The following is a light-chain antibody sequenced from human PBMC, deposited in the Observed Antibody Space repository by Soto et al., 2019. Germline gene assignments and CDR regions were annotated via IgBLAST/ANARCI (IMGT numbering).Light chain of an antibody. CDR3: QQANSFPWT. Sequence: DIQMTQSPSSLSASVGDRVTITCRASQTISSYLNWYQQKPGKAPKLLIYNAYNLQSGVPSRFSGSGSGTDFTLTISSLQPEDFATYYCQQANSFPWTFGQGTKVEIK. CDR1: QTISSY. CDR2: NAY. V-gene: IGKV1-39*01. J-gene: IGKJ1*01.